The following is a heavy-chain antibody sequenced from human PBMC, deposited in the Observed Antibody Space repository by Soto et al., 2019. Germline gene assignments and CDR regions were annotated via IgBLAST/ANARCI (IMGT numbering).Heavy chain of an antibody. D-gene: IGHD1-26*01. CDR1: GYTFTGYY. CDR3: AREMGGYYGMDV. V-gene: IGHV1-2*02. J-gene: IGHJ6*02. CDR2: INPNSGGT. Sequence: ASVKVSCKASGYTFTGYYMHWVRQAPGQGLEWMGWINPNSGGTNYAQKFQGRVTMTRDTSISTAYMELSRLRSDDTAVYYCAREMGGYYGMDVWGQGTRVTFSS.